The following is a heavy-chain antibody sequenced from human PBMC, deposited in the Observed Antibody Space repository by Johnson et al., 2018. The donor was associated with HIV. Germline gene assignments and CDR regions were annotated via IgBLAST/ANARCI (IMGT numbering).Heavy chain of an antibody. CDR3: TTDGEDYGDYMNAFDI. D-gene: IGHD4-17*01. CDR1: GFTVSSNY. V-gene: IGHV3-15*01. J-gene: IGHJ3*02. Sequence: VQLVESGGGVVQPGRSLRLSCAASGFTVSSNYMSWVRQAPGKGLEWVSGISWKSKTDGGTTDYAAPVKGRFTISRDDSKNTLYLQMNSLKTEDTAVYYCTTDGEDYGDYMNAFDIWGQGTMVTVSS. CDR2: ISWKSKTDGGTT.